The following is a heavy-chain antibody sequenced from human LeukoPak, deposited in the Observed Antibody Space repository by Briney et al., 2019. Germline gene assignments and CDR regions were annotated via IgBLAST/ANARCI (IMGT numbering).Heavy chain of an antibody. Sequence: PSQTLSLTCTGSGGSISSGSYYWSWIRQPAGKGLEWIGRIYTSGSTNYNPSLKSRVTISVDTSKNQFSLKLSSVTAADTAVYYCARGNKWLVPFDYWGQGTLVTVSS. D-gene: IGHD6-19*01. V-gene: IGHV4-61*02. CDR2: IYTSGST. J-gene: IGHJ4*02. CDR3: ARGNKWLVPFDY. CDR1: GGSISSGSYY.